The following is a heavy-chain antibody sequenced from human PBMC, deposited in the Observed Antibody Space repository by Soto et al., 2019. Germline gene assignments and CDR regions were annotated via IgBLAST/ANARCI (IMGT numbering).Heavy chain of an antibody. V-gene: IGHV1-2*04. J-gene: IGHJ4*02. CDR1: GYTFTGYY. D-gene: IGHD3-10*01. Sequence: ASVKVSCKASGYTFTGYYMHWVRQAPGQGLEWMGWINPNSGGTNYAQKFQGWVTMTRDTSISTAYMELGRLRSDDTAVYYCAREPGGILWFGELSTARPVYFDYWGQGTLVTVSS. CDR3: AREPGGILWFGELSTARPVYFDY. CDR2: INPNSGGT.